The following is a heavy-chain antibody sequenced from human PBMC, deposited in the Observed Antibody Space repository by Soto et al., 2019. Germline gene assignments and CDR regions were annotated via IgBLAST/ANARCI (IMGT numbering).Heavy chain of an antibody. CDR3: ARNRLVADTAWFDP. Sequence: QVQLQESGTGLVKPSQTLSLTCTVSGGSSSSGDYYWNWIRQPPGKGLEWIGYMYYSGSTYYNPSLKSRVTISVDKSKNQYYLNRTSVTAADTAGYCCARNRLVADTAWFDPGGQGTLVTVSS. V-gene: IGHV4-30-4*01. CDR1: GGSSSSGDYY. CDR2: MYYSGST. J-gene: IGHJ5*02. D-gene: IGHD1-26*01.